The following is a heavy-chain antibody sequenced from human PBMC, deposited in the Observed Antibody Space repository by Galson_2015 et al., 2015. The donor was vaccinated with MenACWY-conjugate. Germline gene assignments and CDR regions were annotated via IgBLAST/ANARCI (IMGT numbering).Heavy chain of an antibody. J-gene: IGHJ3*02. Sequence: SLRLSCAASGFSFSSYAMCWVRQAPGQGLEWVSIVSGSRGTTYYDDSVKGRFTISRDNSKDKLYLKMNSLRAEDTAVYYCECGASHAFDIWGQGTMVTVSS. V-gene: IGHV3-23*01. CDR3: ECGASHAFDI. CDR2: VSGSRGTT. CDR1: GFSFSSYA. D-gene: IGHD4/OR15-4a*01.